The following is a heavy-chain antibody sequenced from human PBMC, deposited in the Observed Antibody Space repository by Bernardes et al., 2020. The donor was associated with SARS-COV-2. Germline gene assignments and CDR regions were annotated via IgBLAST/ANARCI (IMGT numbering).Heavy chain of an antibody. J-gene: IGHJ6*02. CDR3: VGSSCGRDCYICGLRSWDYGMDV. CDR2: FYSSGTT. D-gene: IGHD2-21*02. CDR1: RGSISNSNYY. Sequence: SETLSLTCPVSRGSISNSNYYWGWIRQPPGKGLEWIGSFYSSGTTYKNPSLQSPFTKSVDTSKNQFSLRLTSVTAADTAVYYCVGSSCGRDCYICGLRSWDYGMDVWGQGTTVTASS. V-gene: IGHV4-39*01.